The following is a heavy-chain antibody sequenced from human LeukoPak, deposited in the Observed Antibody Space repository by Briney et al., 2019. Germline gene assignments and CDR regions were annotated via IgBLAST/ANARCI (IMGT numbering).Heavy chain of an antibody. CDR2: IYHSGST. CDR3: ARRWGVVVPRRWFDP. J-gene: IGHJ5*02. D-gene: IGHD2-2*01. V-gene: IGHV4-38-2*02. CDR1: GYSISSGYY. Sequence: SETLSLTCTVSGYSISSGYYWGWIRQPPGKGLEWIGSIYHSGSTYYNPSLKSRVTISVDTSKNQFSLKLSSVTAADTAVYYCARRWGVVVPRRWFDPWGQGTLVTVSS.